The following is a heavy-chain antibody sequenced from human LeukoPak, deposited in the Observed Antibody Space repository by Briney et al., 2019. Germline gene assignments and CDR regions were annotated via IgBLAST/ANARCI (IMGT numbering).Heavy chain of an antibody. CDR1: GVSITYIHYY. J-gene: IGHJ6*02. Sequence: SDTLSLTCSVSGVSITYIHYYWGWVRQPPGKGLEWIGEINHSGSTNYNPSLKSRVTISVDTSKNQFSLKLSSVTAADTAVYYCARDPSLYCSSTSCYIGGMDVWGQGTTVTVSS. D-gene: IGHD2-2*02. V-gene: IGHV4-39*07. CDR2: INHSGST. CDR3: ARDPSLYCSSTSCYIGGMDV.